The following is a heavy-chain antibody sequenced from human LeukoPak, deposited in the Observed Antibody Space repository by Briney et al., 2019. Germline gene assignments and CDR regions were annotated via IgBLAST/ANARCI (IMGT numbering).Heavy chain of an antibody. CDR1: GYTFTSHY. J-gene: IGHJ4*02. CDR3: ARDSYYDSSGSVDY. V-gene: IGHV1-46*01. D-gene: IGHD3-22*01. CDR2: INPSGGST. Sequence: GASVKVSCKASGYTFTSHYMHWVRQAPGQGLEWMGRINPSGGSTTYAQRFQGRVPMTRDTSTSTVYMELSSLRSEDTAVYFCARDSYYDSSGSVDYWGQGTLVTVSS.